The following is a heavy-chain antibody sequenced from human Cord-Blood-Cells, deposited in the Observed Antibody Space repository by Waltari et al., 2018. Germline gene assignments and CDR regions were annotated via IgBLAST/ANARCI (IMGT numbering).Heavy chain of an antibody. CDR3: AKDRFGYSYGYYFDY. D-gene: IGHD5-18*01. J-gene: IGHJ4*02. CDR1: GFTFSSDA. Sequence: EVQLLESGGGLVQPGGSLRLSCAASGFTFSSDALSWVRPPPGKGLEWVSAISGSGGSTYYADSVKGRFTISRDNSKNTLYLQMNSLRAEDTAVYYCAKDRFGYSYGYYFDYWGQGTLVTVSS. CDR2: ISGSGGST. V-gene: IGHV3-23*01.